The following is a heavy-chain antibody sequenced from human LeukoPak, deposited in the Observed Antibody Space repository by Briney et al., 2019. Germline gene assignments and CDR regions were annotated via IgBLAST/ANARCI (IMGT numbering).Heavy chain of an antibody. Sequence: SETLSLTCTVSGYSISSGYDWGWIRQPPGKGLEWIGSIYYRRTLYYNPSLESRVTISVDTSKNQFSLKLSSVTAADTAVYYCARHVAGDYVFDYWGQGTLVTVSS. V-gene: IGHV4-38-2*02. J-gene: IGHJ4*02. CDR1: GYSISSGYD. CDR3: ARHVAGDYVFDY. D-gene: IGHD4-17*01. CDR2: IYYRRTL.